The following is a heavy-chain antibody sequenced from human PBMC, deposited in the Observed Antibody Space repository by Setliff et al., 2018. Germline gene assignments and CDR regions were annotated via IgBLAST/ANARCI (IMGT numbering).Heavy chain of an antibody. CDR1: GFTFDDYV. D-gene: IGHD3-22*01. J-gene: IGHJ6*03. V-gene: IGHV3-20*04. CDR2: IDESGGGT. Sequence: GGSLRLSCAASGFTFDDYVMSWVRQAPGKGLEWVSAIDESGGGTYYADSVKGRFTISRDNANQSLYLQMNSLRAEDTAVYYCARLALTGYDSSGYYYALEYYYYMDVWGKGTTVTVSS. CDR3: ARLALTGYDSSGYYYALEYYYYMDV.